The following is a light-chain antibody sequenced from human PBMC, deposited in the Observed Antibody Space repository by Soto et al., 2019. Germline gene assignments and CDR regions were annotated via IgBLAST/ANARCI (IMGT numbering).Light chain of an antibody. V-gene: IGLV2-14*03. J-gene: IGLJ3*02. CDR1: SSDIGGYNF. Sequence: QSALTQPASVSGSPGQSITISCTGTSSDIGGYNFVSWYQQQPGKAPKLMIYDVTTRLPGLSDRFSGSKSGNTASLTISGLQAEDEADYYCSSYTTSSTLVFGGGTKLTVL. CDR2: DVT. CDR3: SSYTTSSTLV.